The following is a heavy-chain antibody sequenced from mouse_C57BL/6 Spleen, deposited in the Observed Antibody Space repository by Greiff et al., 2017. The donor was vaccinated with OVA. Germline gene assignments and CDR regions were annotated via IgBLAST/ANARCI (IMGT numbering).Heavy chain of an antibody. D-gene: IGHD2-4*01. CDR2: IDPNSGGT. V-gene: IGHV1-72*01. CDR1: GYTFTSYW. J-gene: IGHJ2*01. Sequence: QVQLQQPGAELVKPGASVKLSCKASGYTFTSYWMHWVKQRPGRGLEWIGRIDPNSGGTKYNEKFKSKATLTVDKPSSTAYMQLRILTSDDSAVYYCASGIYYDYDEADFDYWGQGPTLTVSS. CDR3: ASGIYYDYDEADFDY.